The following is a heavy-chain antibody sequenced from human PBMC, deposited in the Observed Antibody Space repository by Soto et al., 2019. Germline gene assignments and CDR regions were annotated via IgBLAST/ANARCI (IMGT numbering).Heavy chain of an antibody. V-gene: IGHV1-3*05. D-gene: IGHD6-19*01. CDR3: ARAVAVPADFDY. CDR1: GYTFTVYA. J-gene: IGHJ4*02. CDR2: INAGNGNT. Sequence: QVQLVQSGAEEKKPGASVEVSCKASGYTFTVYAMHWVRQAPGQRLEWMGWINAGNGNTKYAQKFQGRVTITRDTSASTAYMELSSLRSEDTAVYYCARAVAVPADFDYWGQGTLVTVSS.